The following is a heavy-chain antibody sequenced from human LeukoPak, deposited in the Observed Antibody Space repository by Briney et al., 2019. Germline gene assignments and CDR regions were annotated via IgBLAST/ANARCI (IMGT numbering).Heavy chain of an antibody. CDR1: GFTVSSNY. J-gene: IGHJ4*02. CDR3: ARGAAHSSGLVDY. D-gene: IGHD6-19*01. V-gene: IGHV3-53*01. Sequence: GGSLRLSCVVSGFTVSSNYMSWVRQAPGKGLEWVSIIYSGGYAYYADSVKGRFTISRDNSKNTLYLQMNSLRAEDTAVYYCARGAAHSSGLVDYWGQGTLVTVSS. CDR2: IYSGGYA.